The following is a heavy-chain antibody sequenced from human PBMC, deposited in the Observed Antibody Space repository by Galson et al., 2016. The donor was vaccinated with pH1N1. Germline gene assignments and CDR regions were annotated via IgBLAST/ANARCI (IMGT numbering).Heavy chain of an antibody. V-gene: IGHV4-59*01. J-gene: IGHJ4*02. CDR2: IYYSGTT. D-gene: IGHD3-16*01. Sequence: LSLTCTVSGDSINRNYWSWIRQPPGKGLEWIGYIYYSGTTSYNPSLKSRITISVDSSQGQFSLKLTSVTAADTAVYYCAKGGGDLDSWGQGTLVTVSS. CDR1: GDSINRNY. CDR3: AKGGGDLDS.